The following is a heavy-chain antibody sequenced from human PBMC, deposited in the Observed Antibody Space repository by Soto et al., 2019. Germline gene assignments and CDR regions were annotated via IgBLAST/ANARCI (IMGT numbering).Heavy chain of an antibody. Sequence: GGSLRLSCAASGFTFRSYWMQWVRQAPGKGLVWVSRINSDGSSTGYADSVKGRFTISRDTAKNTLYLQMNSLRAEDTAVYYCARVASPYYYYYMDVWGKGTTVTVSS. CDR3: ARVASPYYYYYMDV. V-gene: IGHV3-74*01. D-gene: IGHD6-6*01. CDR2: INSDGSST. J-gene: IGHJ6*03. CDR1: GFTFRSYW.